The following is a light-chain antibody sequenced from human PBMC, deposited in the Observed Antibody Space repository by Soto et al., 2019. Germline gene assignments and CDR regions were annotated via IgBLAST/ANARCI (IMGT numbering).Light chain of an antibody. CDR2: DAS. V-gene: IGKV3-11*01. CDR1: QSVSSY. CDR3: QQRSNWVT. Sequence: EIVLKQSPGTLFLSAGERATLSCRASQSVSSYLAWYQQKPGQAPRLLIYDASNRATGIPARFSGSGSGTDFTLTISSLEPEDFAVYYCQQRSNWVTFGGGTKVDIK. J-gene: IGKJ4*01.